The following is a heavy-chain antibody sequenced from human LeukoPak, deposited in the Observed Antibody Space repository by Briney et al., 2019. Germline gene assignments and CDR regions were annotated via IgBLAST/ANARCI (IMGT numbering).Heavy chain of an antibody. J-gene: IGHJ4*02. CDR1: GFTFNAYT. CDR2: MSSGREFI. V-gene: IGHV3-21*01. CDR3: ARGLVGAAFDS. Sequence: GGSLRLSCAASGFTFNAYTMHWVRQVPGKGLEWVSSMSSGREFIFYADSVKGRFTISRDNANKSLDLEMSSLRGEDTAIYYCARGLVGAAFDSWGRGALVTVSS. D-gene: IGHD1-26*01.